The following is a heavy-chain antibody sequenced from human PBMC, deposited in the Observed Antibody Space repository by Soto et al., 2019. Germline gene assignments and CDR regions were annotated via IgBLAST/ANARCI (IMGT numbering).Heavy chain of an antibody. CDR3: ARGDSTDCSNGVCSFFYNHDMDV. Sequence: AASVKVSCKASGYSFTDYHIHWVRQAPGQGLEWLGRINPKSGGNSTAQKFQGWVTMTTDTSISTASMELTRLTSDDTAIYYCARGDSTDCSNGVCSFFYNHDMDVWGQGTTVTVSS. V-gene: IGHV1-2*04. D-gene: IGHD2-8*01. J-gene: IGHJ6*02. CDR2: INPKSGGN. CDR1: GYSFTDYH.